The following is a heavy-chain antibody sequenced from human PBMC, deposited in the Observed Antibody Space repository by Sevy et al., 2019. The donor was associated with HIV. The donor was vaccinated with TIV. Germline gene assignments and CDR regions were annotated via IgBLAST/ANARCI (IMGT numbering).Heavy chain of an antibody. D-gene: IGHD3-10*01. CDR1: GFTFSSYG. V-gene: IGHV3-30*02. CDR3: AKDALQSYYGSGSYYIS. CDR2: IRYDGSNK. J-gene: IGHJ5*02. Sequence: LSLTCAASGFTFSSYGMHWVRQAPGKGLEWVAFIRYDGSNKYYADSVKGRFTISRDNSKNTLYLQMNSLRAEDTAVYYCAKDALQSYYGSGSYYISWGQGTLVTVSS.